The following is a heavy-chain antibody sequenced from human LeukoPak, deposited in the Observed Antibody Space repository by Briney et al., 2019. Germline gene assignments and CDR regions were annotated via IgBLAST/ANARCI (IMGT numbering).Heavy chain of an antibody. CDR2: INWNGGST. Sequence: PGGSLRLSCAASGFTFDDYGMSWVRQAPGKGLEWVSGINWNGGSTGYADSVKGRVTISRDNAKNSLYMQMSSLRAEDTALYYCARRSTYYDSSGYQGYYFDYWGQGTLVTVSS. D-gene: IGHD3-22*01. CDR3: ARRSTYYDSSGYQGYYFDY. V-gene: IGHV3-20*04. CDR1: GFTFDDYG. J-gene: IGHJ4*02.